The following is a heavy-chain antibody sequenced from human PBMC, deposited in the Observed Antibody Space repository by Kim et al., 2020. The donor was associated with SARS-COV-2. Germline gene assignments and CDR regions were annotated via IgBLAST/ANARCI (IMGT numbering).Heavy chain of an antibody. Sequence: GGSLRLSCVASGFSITTFWMTWVRQAPGKGLEWVANIKKDGSETNYVDSVKGRFTVSRDTAKNSVYLEINSLRVEDTAVYYCARGHSSVWGQGTLVTGSS. CDR2: IKKDGSET. CDR1: GFSITTFW. D-gene: IGHD2-15*01. J-gene: IGHJ4*02. CDR3: ARGHSSV. V-gene: IGHV3-7*03.